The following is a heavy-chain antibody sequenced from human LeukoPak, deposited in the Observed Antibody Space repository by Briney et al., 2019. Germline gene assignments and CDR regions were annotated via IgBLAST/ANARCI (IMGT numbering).Heavy chain of an antibody. V-gene: IGHV4-59*01. J-gene: IGHJ4*02. Sequence: SETLSLTCTVSGGSISSYYWSWIRQSPGKGLEWIGFINYSGSTTYNSSLKSRVAISVDTSKNQFSLKLSSVTAADTAVYYCARDKKGTSCYDYWGQGTLVTVSS. CDR3: ARDKKGTSCYDY. CDR1: GGSISSYY. D-gene: IGHD2-2*01. CDR2: INYSGST.